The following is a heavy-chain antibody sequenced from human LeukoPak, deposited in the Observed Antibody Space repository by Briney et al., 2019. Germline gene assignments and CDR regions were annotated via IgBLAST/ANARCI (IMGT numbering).Heavy chain of an antibody. CDR3: ARDPTGISVAMGGDY. J-gene: IGHJ4*02. Sequence: SETLSLTCTVSGGSISSYYWSWIRQPPGKGLEWIGYIYYSGSTNYNPSLKSRVTMSVDTSKNQFSLKLSSVTAADTAVYYCARDPTGISVAMGGDYWGQGTLVTVSS. CDR1: GGSISSYY. CDR2: IYYSGST. V-gene: IGHV4-59*12. D-gene: IGHD6-19*01.